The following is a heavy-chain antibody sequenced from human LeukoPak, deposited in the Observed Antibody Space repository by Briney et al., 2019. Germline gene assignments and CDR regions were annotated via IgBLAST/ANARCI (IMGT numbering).Heavy chain of an antibody. Sequence: PGGSLRLSCAASGFTFSDYYMSWIRQAPGKGLEWVSYISSSGSTIYYADSVKGRFTISRDNAKNSLYLQMNSLRAEDTAVYYCARDLTPDYYDSSGYPNYWGQGTLVTVSS. CDR3: ARDLTPDYYDSSGYPNY. D-gene: IGHD3-22*01. V-gene: IGHV3-11*01. J-gene: IGHJ4*02. CDR1: GFTFSDYY. CDR2: ISSSGSTI.